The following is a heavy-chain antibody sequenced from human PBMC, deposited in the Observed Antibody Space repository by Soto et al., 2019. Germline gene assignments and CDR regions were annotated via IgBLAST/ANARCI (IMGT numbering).Heavy chain of an antibody. D-gene: IGHD1-26*01. Sequence: AASVKVSCKASGGTFSSYAISWVRQAPGQGLEWMGGIIPIFGTANYAQKFQGRVTITADESTSTAYMELSSLRSEDTAVYYCARGGATELHYYYYYGMDVWGQGTTVTVS. V-gene: IGHV1-69*13. CDR1: GGTFSSYA. J-gene: IGHJ6*02. CDR3: ARGGATELHYYYYYGMDV. CDR2: IIPIFGTA.